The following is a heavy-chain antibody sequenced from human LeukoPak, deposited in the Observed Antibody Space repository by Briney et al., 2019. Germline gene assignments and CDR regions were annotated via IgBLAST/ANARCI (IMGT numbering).Heavy chain of an antibody. J-gene: IGHJ4*02. D-gene: IGHD6-19*01. CDR1: GGSISSGSYY. V-gene: IGHV4-39*01. CDR2: IHYSGST. Sequence: SETLSLTCTVSGGSISSGSYYWGWIRQPPGKGLEWIGSIHYSGSTNYNPSLKSRVTISVDTSKNQFSLKLSSVTAADTAVYFCARQLRGEAVAGHLQPFDYWGQGTLVTVSS. CDR3: ARQLRGEAVAGHLQPFDY.